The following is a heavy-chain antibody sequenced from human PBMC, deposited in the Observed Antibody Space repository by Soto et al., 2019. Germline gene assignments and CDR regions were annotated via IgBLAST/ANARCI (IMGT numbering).Heavy chain of an antibody. J-gene: IGHJ3*02. D-gene: IGHD3-3*01. CDR3: ARGARRVTIFGVVIIGAFDI. Sequence: TLSLPCTVSGGSISSGCYDWSWIRQHPGKGLEWIVYIYYSGSTYYNPSLKSRVTISVDTSKNQFSLKLSSVTAADTAVYYCARGARRVTIFGVVIIGAFDIWGQGTMVTVSS. CDR1: GGSISSGCYD. CDR2: IYYSGST. V-gene: IGHV4-31*03.